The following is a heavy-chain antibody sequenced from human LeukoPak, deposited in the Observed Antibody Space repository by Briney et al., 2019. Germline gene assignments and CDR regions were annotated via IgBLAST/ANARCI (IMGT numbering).Heavy chain of an antibody. CDR3: ASHPARIAAAGTIDY. CDR2: INHSGST. Sequence: SETLSLTCAVYGGSFSGYYWSWIRQPPGKGRDWIGEINHSGSTNYNPSLKSRVTISVDTSKNHFSLKLSSVTAADTAVYYCASHPARIAAAGTIDYWGQGTLVTVSS. J-gene: IGHJ4*02. V-gene: IGHV4-34*01. D-gene: IGHD6-13*01. CDR1: GGSFSGYY.